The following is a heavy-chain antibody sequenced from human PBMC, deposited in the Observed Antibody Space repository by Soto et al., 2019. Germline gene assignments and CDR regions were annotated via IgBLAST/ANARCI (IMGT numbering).Heavy chain of an antibody. V-gene: IGHV3-30*18. J-gene: IGHJ4*02. D-gene: IGHD3-22*01. CDR1: GFTFSDYG. Sequence: QVQLVESGGGVVQPGRSLRLTCAASGFTFSDYGMHWVRQAPGKGLEWVAVISYDGSIKYYADSVKGRFTISRDNSKNTLYLQMNSLRAEDTAVYYCAEDFRYLAFIVESTGYNDYWGQGTLVTVSS. CDR2: ISYDGSIK. CDR3: AEDFRYLAFIVESTGYNDY.